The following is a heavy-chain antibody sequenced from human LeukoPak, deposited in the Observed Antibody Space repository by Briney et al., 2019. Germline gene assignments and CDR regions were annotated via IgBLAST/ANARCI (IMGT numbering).Heavy chain of an antibody. CDR3: ARRVRRYSSGWYGWYNAFDI. J-gene: IGHJ3*02. D-gene: IGHD6-19*01. V-gene: IGHV4-39*07. CDR2: IYYSGST. Sequence: PSETLSLTCTVSGGSISSSSYYWGWIRQPPGKGLEWIGSIYYSGSTYYNPSLKSRVTISVDTSKNQFSLKLGSVTAADTAVYYCARRVRRYSSGWYGWYNAFDIWGQGTMVTVSS. CDR1: GGSISSSSYY.